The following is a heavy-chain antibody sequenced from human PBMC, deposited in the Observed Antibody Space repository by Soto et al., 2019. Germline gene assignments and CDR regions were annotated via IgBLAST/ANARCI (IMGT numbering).Heavy chain of an antibody. Sequence: SETLSLTCTVSGGSISSYYWSWIRQPPGKGLEWIGYIYYSGSTNYNPSLKSRVTISVDTSKNQFSLKLSSVTAADTAVYYCARQPGVVINYYYYMDVWGKGTTVTVSS. V-gene: IGHV4-59*08. D-gene: IGHD3-3*01. CDR3: ARQPGVVINYYYYMDV. CDR2: IYYSGST. J-gene: IGHJ6*03. CDR1: GGSISSYY.